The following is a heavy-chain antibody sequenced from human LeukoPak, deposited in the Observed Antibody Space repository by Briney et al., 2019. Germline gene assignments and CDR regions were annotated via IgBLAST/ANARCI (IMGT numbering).Heavy chain of an antibody. CDR1: GGSFSGYY. CDR2: INHSGST. Sequence: SETLSLTCAAYGGSFSGYYWSWIRQPPGKGLEWIGEINHSGSTNYNPSLKSRVTISVDTSKNQFSLKLSSVTAADTTVYYCARRMKAWLQLGYFDYWGQGTLVTVSS. CDR3: ARRMKAWLQLGYFDY. J-gene: IGHJ4*02. D-gene: IGHD5-24*01. V-gene: IGHV4-34*01.